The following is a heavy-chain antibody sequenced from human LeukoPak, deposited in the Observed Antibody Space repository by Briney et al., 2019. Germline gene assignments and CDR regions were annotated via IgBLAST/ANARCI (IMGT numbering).Heavy chain of an antibody. J-gene: IGHJ4*02. CDR1: GFTFSSYA. D-gene: IGHD6-19*01. CDR2: ISGSGGST. CDR3: AKSPDVAGTGRFDY. Sequence: GSLRLSCAASGFTFSSYAMSWVRQAPGKGLEWVSAISGSGGSTYYADSVKGRFTISRDNSKNTLFLQMNSLRAEDTALYYCAKSPDVAGTGRFDYWGQGTLVTVSS. V-gene: IGHV3-23*01.